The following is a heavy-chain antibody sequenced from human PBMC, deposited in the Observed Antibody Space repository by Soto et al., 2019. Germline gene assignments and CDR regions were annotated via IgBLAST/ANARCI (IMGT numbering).Heavy chain of an antibody. CDR2: IKSKTDGGTT. J-gene: IGHJ3*02. Sequence: GGSLRLSCAASGFTFSNAWMSWVRQAPGKGLEWVGRIKSKTDGGTTDYAAPVKGRFTISRDDSKNTLYLQMNSLKTEDTAVYYCTTEWGAAYCSSTSCYDDAFDIWGQGTMVTVSS. CDR1: GFTFSNAW. V-gene: IGHV3-15*01. CDR3: TTEWGAAYCSSTSCYDDAFDI. D-gene: IGHD2-2*01.